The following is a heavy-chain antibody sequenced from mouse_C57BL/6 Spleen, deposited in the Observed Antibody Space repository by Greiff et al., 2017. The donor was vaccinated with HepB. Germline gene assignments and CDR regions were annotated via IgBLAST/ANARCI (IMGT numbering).Heavy chain of an antibody. J-gene: IGHJ4*01. V-gene: IGHV10-1*01. Sequence: DAGGGLVQPKGSLKLSCAASGFSFNTYAMNWVRQAPGKGLEWVARIRSKSNNYATYYADSVKDRFTISRDDSESMLYLQMNNLKTEDTAMYYCVRRGYDYAMDYWGQGTSVTVSS. CDR2: IRSKSNNYAT. CDR1: GFSFNTYA. D-gene: IGHD2-2*01. CDR3: VRRGYDYAMDY.